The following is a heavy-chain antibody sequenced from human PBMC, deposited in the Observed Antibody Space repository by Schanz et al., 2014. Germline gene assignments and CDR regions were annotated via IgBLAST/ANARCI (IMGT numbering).Heavy chain of an antibody. J-gene: IGHJ4*02. CDR3: VKTDAGWRFDY. Sequence: EQVLESGGGFVQPGGSLRLSCATSGFTFTTFAMTWVRQAPGKGLEWVSGISDSGDGTNYGDSVRGRFTISRDNSRNAVYPPMNNVGVDATVPYYCVKTDAGWRFDYWGQGTLVIVSS. D-gene: IGHD6-19*01. V-gene: IGHV3-23*01. CDR2: ISDSGDGT. CDR1: GFTFTTFA.